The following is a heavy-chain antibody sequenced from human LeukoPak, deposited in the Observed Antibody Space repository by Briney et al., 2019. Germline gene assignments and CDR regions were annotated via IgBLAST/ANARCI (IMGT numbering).Heavy chain of an antibody. CDR2: ISSSSSYI. Sequence: GGSLGLSCAASGFTFSSYSMNWVRQAPGKGLEWVSSISSSSSYIYYADSVKGRFTISRNNAKNSLYLQMNSLRAEDTAVYYCARDLYSGSQHYWGQGTLVTVSS. J-gene: IGHJ4*02. V-gene: IGHV3-21*01. D-gene: IGHD1-26*01. CDR3: ARDLYSGSQHY. CDR1: GFTFSSYS.